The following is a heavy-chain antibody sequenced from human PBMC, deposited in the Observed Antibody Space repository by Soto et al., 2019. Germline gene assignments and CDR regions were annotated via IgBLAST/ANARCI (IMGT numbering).Heavy chain of an antibody. V-gene: IGHV4-34*01. CDR3: ARGGYYGSGRPL. CDR2: INHSGST. CDR1: GGSFSGYY. D-gene: IGHD3-10*01. J-gene: IGHJ4*02. Sequence: QVQLQQWGAGLLKPSETLSLTCAVYGGSFSGYYWSWIRQPPGKGLEWIGEINHSGSTNYNPSLKSRVTISVDTSKNQFPLKLSSVTAADTAVYYCARGGYYGSGRPLWGQGTLVTVSS.